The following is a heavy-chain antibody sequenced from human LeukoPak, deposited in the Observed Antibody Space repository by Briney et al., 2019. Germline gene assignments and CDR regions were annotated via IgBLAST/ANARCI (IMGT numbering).Heavy chain of an antibody. V-gene: IGHV1-18*01. J-gene: IGHJ4*02. CDR1: GYTFTSYD. CDR2: ISAYNGNT. Sequence: ASVKVSCKASGYTFTSYDINWVRQATGQGLEWMGWISAYNGNTNYAQKLQGRVTMTTDTSTSTAYMELSRLRSDDTAVYYCARSSDDSPGFDYWGQGTLVTVSS. CDR3: ARSSDDSPGFDY. D-gene: IGHD1-1*01.